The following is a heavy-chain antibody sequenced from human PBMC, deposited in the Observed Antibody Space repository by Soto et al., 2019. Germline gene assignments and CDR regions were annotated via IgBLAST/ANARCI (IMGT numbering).Heavy chain of an antibody. J-gene: IGHJ4*02. V-gene: IGHV1-2*02. CDR2: IGPESGAT. D-gene: IGHD1-26*01. CDR1: GYTFTGHY. Sequence: ASVKVSCKASGYTFTGHYIHWVRQAPEQGPEWMGEIGPESGATRYAQRFQGSVTMTRGMSITTVYMELNNLSPDDTAVYYCGRGRSGQIVVFYWGQGTPVTVSS. CDR3: GRGRSGQIVVFY.